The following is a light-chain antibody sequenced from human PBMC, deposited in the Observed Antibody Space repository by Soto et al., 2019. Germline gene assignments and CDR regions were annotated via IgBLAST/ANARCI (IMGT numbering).Light chain of an antibody. CDR3: QQYENLPT. Sequence: DIQMTQSPSSVSASVGDRVSITVRASQDINKWLAWYQQKPGLAPNLLIYTASTLQRGVPSRFRGSGSGTDFTFTISRLQPEDIATYYCQQYENLPTFGQGTRLENK. CDR1: QDINKW. J-gene: IGKJ5*01. CDR2: TAS. V-gene: IGKV1-12*01.